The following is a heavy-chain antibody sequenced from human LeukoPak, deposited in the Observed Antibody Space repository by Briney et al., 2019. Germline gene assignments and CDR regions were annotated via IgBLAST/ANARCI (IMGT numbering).Heavy chain of an antibody. D-gene: IGHD3-10*01. CDR1: GGTFSSYA. J-gene: IGHJ6*02. Sequence: SVKVSCKASGGTFSSYAISWVRQAPGQGLEWMGRIIPILGIANYAQKFQGRVTITADKSTSTAYMELSSLRSEDTAVYYCARPYGSGSYYVPAYYYYGMDVWGQGTTVTVSS. CDR3: ARPYGSGSYYVPAYYYYGMDV. CDR2: IIPILGIA. V-gene: IGHV1-69*04.